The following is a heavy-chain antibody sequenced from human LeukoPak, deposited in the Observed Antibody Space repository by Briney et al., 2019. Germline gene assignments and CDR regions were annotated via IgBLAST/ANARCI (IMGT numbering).Heavy chain of an antibody. CDR2: IYYSGST. CDR3: ARENQGTVVPAAISAFDI. Sequence: SQTLSLTCTVSGGSISSGGYYWSWIRQHPGTGLEWIGYIYYSGSTYYNPSLKSRVTISVDTSKNQFSLKLSSVTAADTAVYYCARENQGTVVPAAISAFDIWGQGTMVTVSS. CDR1: GGSISSGGYY. D-gene: IGHD2-2*02. V-gene: IGHV4-31*03. J-gene: IGHJ3*02.